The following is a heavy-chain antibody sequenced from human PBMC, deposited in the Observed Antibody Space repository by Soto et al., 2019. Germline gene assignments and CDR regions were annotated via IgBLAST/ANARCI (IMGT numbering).Heavy chain of an antibody. V-gene: IGHV4-34*01. CDR1: GGSFSDYY. CDR3: AREWWSGSLIGGSL. D-gene: IGHD3-3*01. Sequence: XVQLQQWGAGLLKPSETLSLTCPVNGGSFSDYYWTWIRQPPGKGLEWIGEVNHGGSTHYNPSLKSRVSISVDTSKKQFSLNLTFVTAADTAVYYCAREWWSGSLIGGSLGGEGTLVTVSS. J-gene: IGHJ4*02. CDR2: VNHGGST.